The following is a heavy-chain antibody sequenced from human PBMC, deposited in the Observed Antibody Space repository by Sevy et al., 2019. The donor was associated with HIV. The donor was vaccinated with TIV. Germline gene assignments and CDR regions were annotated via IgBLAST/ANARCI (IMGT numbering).Heavy chain of an antibody. D-gene: IGHD6-13*01. CDR1: GFTFDDYA. Sequence: GGSLRLSCAASGFTFDDYATHWVRQAPGKGLEWVSGISWNSGSIGYADSVKGRFTISRDNAKNSLYLQMNSLRAEDTALYYCVRAIAADGSFWGQGTLVTVSS. CDR2: ISWNSGSI. CDR3: VRAIAADGSF. V-gene: IGHV3-9*01. J-gene: IGHJ4*02.